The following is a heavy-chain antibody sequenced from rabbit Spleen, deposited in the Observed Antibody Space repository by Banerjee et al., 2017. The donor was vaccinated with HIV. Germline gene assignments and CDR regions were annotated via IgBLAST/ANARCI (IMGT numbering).Heavy chain of an antibody. D-gene: IGHD4-1*01. CDR1: GFTLSSYYM. CDR3: GRDLAGAIGWNFNL. Sequence: QEQLEESAGGLVQPGGSLKLSCKASGFTLSSYYMNWVRQAPGKGLEWIACINTATGKGVYATWAKGRFTISRTSSTTVTLQMTSLTGPDTATYFCGRDLAGAIGWNFNLWGQGTLVTVS. V-gene: IGHV1S45*01. J-gene: IGHJ4*01. CDR2: INTATGKG.